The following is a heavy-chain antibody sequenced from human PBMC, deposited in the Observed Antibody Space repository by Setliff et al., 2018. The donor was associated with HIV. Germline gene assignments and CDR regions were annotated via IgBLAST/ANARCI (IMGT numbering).Heavy chain of an antibody. CDR2: LPHSGVT. V-gene: IGHV4-39*07. D-gene: IGHD3-3*01. CDR3: ARGGAFWSGYYGFDY. Sequence: SETLSLTCTVSGGSINSRDYSWGWIRQPSGKGLEWIVSLPHSGVTYYNPSLRSRVTTSVDTSKNQFSLNLTSVTAADTAVYYCARGGAFWSGYYGFDYWGQGTLVTVSS. CDR1: GGSINSRDYS. J-gene: IGHJ4*02.